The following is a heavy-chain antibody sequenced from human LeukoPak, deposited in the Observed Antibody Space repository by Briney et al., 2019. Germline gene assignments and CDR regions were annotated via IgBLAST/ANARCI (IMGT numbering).Heavy chain of an antibody. V-gene: IGHV1-2*02. Sequence: ASVKVSCKASGYTFTGYYMHWVRQAPGQGLEWMGWINPNSGGTNYAQKFQGRVTMTRDTSISTAYMELSRLRSDDTAVYYCARTLFYWIQLSPPLGYWGQGTLVTASS. CDR1: GYTFTGYY. CDR3: ARTLFYWIQLSPPLGY. J-gene: IGHJ4*02. D-gene: IGHD5-18*01. CDR2: INPNSGGT.